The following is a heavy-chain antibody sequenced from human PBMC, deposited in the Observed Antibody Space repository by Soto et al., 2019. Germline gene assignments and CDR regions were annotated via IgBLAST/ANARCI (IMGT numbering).Heavy chain of an antibody. J-gene: IGHJ6*02. V-gene: IGHV3-30*18. D-gene: IGHD4-17*01. CDR1: GFTFSSYG. CDR3: AKDGVTVTTSGYYYYGMDV. Sequence: GGSLRLSCAASGFTFSSYGMHWVRQAPGKGLEWVAVISYDGSNKYYADSVKGRFTISRDNSKNTLYLQMNSLRAEDTAVYYCAKDGVTVTTSGYYYYGMDVWGQGTTVTVS. CDR2: ISYDGSNK.